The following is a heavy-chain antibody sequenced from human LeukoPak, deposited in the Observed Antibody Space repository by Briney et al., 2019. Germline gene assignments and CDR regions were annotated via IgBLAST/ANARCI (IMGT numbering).Heavy chain of an antibody. Sequence: PETLSLTCSVSGGSITSSSYYWGWIRQPPEKGLEWIGSIYYTGGTYYSPSLKSRVTISVDTSKNQFSLKLSSVTAADTAVYYCARHGGTRVTLVQVYYFDYWGQGTLVTVSS. D-gene: IGHD4-11*01. CDR3: ARHGGTRVTLVQVYYFDY. CDR1: GGSITSSSYY. J-gene: IGHJ4*02. V-gene: IGHV4-39*01. CDR2: IYYTGGT.